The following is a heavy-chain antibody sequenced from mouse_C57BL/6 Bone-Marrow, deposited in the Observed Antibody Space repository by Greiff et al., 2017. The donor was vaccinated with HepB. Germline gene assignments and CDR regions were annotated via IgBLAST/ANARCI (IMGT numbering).Heavy chain of an antibody. J-gene: IGHJ2*01. Sequence: EVKLVESGGGLVQPGGSLSLSCAASGFTFTAYYMSWVRQPPGKALEWLGFLRNKANGYTTEYSASVKGRFTISRDNSQSILYLQMNVLRAEDSATYYCARYYYCSSYYFDYWGQGTTRTVSS. D-gene: IGHD1-1*01. V-gene: IGHV7-3*01. CDR3: ARYYYCSSYYFDY. CDR1: GFTFTAYY. CDR2: LRNKANGYTT.